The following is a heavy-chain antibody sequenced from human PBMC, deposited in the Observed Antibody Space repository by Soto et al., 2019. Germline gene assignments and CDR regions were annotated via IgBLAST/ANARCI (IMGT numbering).Heavy chain of an antibody. V-gene: IGHV3-33*01. CDR3: ASTRALRGIDY. Sequence: SGGSLRLSCAASGFTFSSYGMHWVRQAPGKGLEWVAVIWYDGSNKYYADSVKGRFTISRDNSKNTLYLQMNSLRAEDTAVYYCASTRALRGIDYWGQGXLVTVYS. D-gene: IGHD3-10*01. CDR1: GFTFSSYG. J-gene: IGHJ4*02. CDR2: IWYDGSNK.